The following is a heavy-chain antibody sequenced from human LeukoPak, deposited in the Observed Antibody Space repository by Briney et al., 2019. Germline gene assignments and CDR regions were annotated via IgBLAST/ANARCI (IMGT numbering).Heavy chain of an antibody. CDR1: GGSISTSNYY. CDR2: IFYSGST. Sequence: SETLSLTCAVSGGSISTSNYYWGWIRQPPGKGLEWIGNIFYSGSTYYNPSLKSRVTISVDTSKNQFSLKLSSVTAADTAVYYCAREGDYYDSSAYGLDYWGQGTLVTVSS. J-gene: IGHJ4*02. D-gene: IGHD3-22*01. CDR3: AREGDYYDSSAYGLDY. V-gene: IGHV4-39*07.